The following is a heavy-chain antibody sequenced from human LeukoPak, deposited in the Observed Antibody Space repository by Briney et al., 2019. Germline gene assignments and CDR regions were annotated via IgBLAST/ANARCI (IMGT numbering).Heavy chain of an antibody. D-gene: IGHD4-17*01. Sequence: SETLSLTCAVSGGSISSSNWWSWVRQPPGKGLEWIGEIYPSGSTNYNPSLKSRVTISVDKSKNRFSLKLSSVTAADTAVYYCARADVATVTLDYWGQGTLVTVSS. J-gene: IGHJ4*02. V-gene: IGHV4-4*02. CDR1: GGSISSSNW. CDR3: ARADVATVTLDY. CDR2: IYPSGST.